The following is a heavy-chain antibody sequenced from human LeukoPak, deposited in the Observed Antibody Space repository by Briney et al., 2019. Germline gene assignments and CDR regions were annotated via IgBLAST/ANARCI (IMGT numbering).Heavy chain of an antibody. J-gene: IGHJ6*03. V-gene: IGHV3-23*01. CDR1: RFIFSSYD. D-gene: IGHD6-25*01. Sequence: GVSVTLSCAASRFIFSSYDFMWLPQAPGQGPVWVSTISMDGGRTYYAGSFKGLFTDSRDNSKNTLYLQMNSLRAQDTAVYYYARKGIGSGRYQNMDVSGKGTTVTVSS. CDR2: ISMDGGRT. CDR3: ARKGIGSGRYQNMDV.